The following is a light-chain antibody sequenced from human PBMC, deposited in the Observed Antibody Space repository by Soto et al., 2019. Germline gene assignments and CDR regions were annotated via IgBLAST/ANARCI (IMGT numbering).Light chain of an antibody. V-gene: IGLV2-8*01. Sequence: QSVLTQPPSASGSPGQSVTISCTGTSSDVGGYNYVSWYQQHPGKAPKLMIYEVSKRPSGVPDRFSGSKSGNTAPLTVSGLQAEDEADYYCSSYAGSFYVFGTGTKVTV. CDR3: SSYAGSFYV. CDR2: EVS. CDR1: SSDVGGYNY. J-gene: IGLJ1*01.